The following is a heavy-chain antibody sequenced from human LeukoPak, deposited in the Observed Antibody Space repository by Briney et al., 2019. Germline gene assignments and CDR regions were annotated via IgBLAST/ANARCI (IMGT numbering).Heavy chain of an antibody. D-gene: IGHD2/OR15-2a*01. CDR1: GFTVSGNY. CDR2: IYSGGTT. CDR3: ARRLYIVRGAFDI. J-gene: IGHJ3*02. V-gene: IGHV3-53*01. Sequence: GGSLRLSCAVSGFTVSGNYMSWVRQAPGKGLEWVSLIYSGGTTYYADSVKGRFTISRDNSKNTVHLQMNNLRAEDTAMYFCARRLYIVRGAFDIWGQGTMATVSS.